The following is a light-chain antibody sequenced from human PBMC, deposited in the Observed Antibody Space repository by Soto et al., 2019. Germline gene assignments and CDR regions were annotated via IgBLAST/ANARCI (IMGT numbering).Light chain of an antibody. J-gene: IGLJ2*01. CDR2: EIT. CDR1: SSDVGGSRY. CDR3: SAYTINNTPVV. V-gene: IGLV2-14*01. Sequence: QSVLTQPASVSGSPGQSITISCTGTSSDVGGSRYVSWYQQHPGEAPKLLIYEITSRPSGISSRFSGSKSGNTASLTISGRQAEDEADYYCSAYTINNTPVVFGGGTKLTVL.